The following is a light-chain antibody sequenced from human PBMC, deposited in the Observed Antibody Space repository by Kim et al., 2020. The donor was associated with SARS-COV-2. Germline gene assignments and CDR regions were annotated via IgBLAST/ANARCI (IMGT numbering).Light chain of an antibody. CDR3: QQSYSTPHT. CDR2: AAS. CDR1: QNISSY. Sequence: SASVGDKVTINCRANQNISSYLNWYQQKPGKAPKLLIYAASSLQSGVPSTFSGSGSGTDFTLTINSLQPEDFATYYCQQSYSTPHTFGQGTKLEI. V-gene: IGKV1-39*01. J-gene: IGKJ2*01.